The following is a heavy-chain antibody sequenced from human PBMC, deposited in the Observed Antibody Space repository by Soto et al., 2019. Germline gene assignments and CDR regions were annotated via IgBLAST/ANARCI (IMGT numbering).Heavy chain of an antibody. CDR1: GGSISSADSY. D-gene: IGHD3-9*01. CDR3: ARDFERSLIEP. V-gene: IGHV4-31*11. Sequence: SETLSLTCVVSGGSISSADSYWIWIRKHPGKGLEWIGYLAYSGDTYYNPSLRSRVTIPADTSENKFSLTLKSVTAAETAVYFRARDFERSLIEPWGQGTPVTVSS. J-gene: IGHJ5*02. CDR2: LAYSGDT.